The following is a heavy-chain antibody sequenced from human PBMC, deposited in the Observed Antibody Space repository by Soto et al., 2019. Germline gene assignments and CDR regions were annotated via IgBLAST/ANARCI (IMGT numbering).Heavy chain of an antibody. J-gene: IGHJ3*02. CDR2: IYPGDSDT. Sequence: GESLKISCKGSGYSFTSYWIGWVRQMPGKGLEWMGIIYPGDSDTSYSPSFQGQVTISADKSISTAYLQWSSLKASDTAMYYYARRCSDYDGAYDIWGQGTMVTVSS. CDR3: ARRCSDYDGAYDI. CDR1: GYSFTSYW. V-gene: IGHV5-51*01. D-gene: IGHD5-12*01.